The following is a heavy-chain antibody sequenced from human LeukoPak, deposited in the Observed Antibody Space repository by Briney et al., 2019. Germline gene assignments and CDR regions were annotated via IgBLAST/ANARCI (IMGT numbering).Heavy chain of an antibody. CDR1: GFTVSSNY. CDR3: ARVGLVVPAAMVD. V-gene: IGHV3-21*01. CDR2: ISSSSSYI. D-gene: IGHD2-2*01. Sequence: GGSLRLSCAASGFTVSSNYMSWVRQAPGKGLEWVSSISSSSSYIYYADSVKGRFTISRDNAKNSLYLQMNSLRAEDTAVYYCARVGLVVPAAMVDWGQGTLVTVSS. J-gene: IGHJ4*02.